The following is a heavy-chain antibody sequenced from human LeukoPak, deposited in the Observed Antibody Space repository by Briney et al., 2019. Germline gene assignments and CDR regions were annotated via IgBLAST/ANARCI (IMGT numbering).Heavy chain of an antibody. CDR1: GFTVSSNY. Sequence: GGSLRLSCAASGFTVSSNYMSWVRQAPGKGLEWVSVIYSGGSTYYADSVKGRFTISRDNSKNTLYLQMNSLRAEDTAVYYCARDPGEYCSGGSCYIFDYWGQGTLVTVSS. CDR2: IYSGGST. V-gene: IGHV3-53*05. D-gene: IGHD2-15*01. J-gene: IGHJ4*02. CDR3: ARDPGEYCSGGSCYIFDY.